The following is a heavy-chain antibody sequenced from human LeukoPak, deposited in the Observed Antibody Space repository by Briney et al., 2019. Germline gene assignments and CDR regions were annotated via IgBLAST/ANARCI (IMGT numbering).Heavy chain of an antibody. D-gene: IGHD3-9*01. CDR2: IKHRGTT. CDR1: GGSFSGYY. Sequence: SETLSLACAVYGGSFSGYYWSWIRQPAGKGLEWIGEIKHRGTTNYNPSLKSRLTISLHPSRNPSSLKLTSVPAADPAVYYCAIPSRGYLPGRAFAYWGQGTPVTVSS. J-gene: IGHJ4*02. CDR3: AIPSRGYLPGRAFAY. V-gene: IGHV4-34*01.